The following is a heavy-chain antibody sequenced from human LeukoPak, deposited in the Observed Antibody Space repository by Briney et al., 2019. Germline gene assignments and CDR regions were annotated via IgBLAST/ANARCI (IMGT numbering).Heavy chain of an antibody. D-gene: IGHD3-3*01. Sequence: GGSLRLSCAASGFTVSSNYMSWVRQAPGKGLEWVSVIYSGGSTYYADSVKGRFTISRDNSKNTLYLQMNSLRAEDTAVYYCPTSGNPSLTDIWGQGTMVTVSS. V-gene: IGHV3-53*01. J-gene: IGHJ3*02. CDR2: IYSGGST. CDR3: PTSGNPSLTDI. CDR1: GFTVSSNY.